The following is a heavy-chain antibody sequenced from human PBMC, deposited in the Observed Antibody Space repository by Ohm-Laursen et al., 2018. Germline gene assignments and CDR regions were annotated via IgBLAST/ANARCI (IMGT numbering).Heavy chain of an antibody. CDR2: IYHSGGT. J-gene: IGHJ4*02. Sequence: TLSLTCAVSGYSISSGYYWGWIRQPPGKGLEWIGSIYHSGGTSYNPSLKSRVTISVDTSKNQFSLKLTSVTAADTAVYYCARGLGTPVDYWGQGTLVTVSS. V-gene: IGHV4-38-2*01. CDR1: GYSISSGYY. CDR3: ARGLGTPVDY.